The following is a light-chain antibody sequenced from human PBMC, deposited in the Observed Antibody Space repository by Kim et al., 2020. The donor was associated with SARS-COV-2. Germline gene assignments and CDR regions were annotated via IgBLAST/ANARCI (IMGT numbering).Light chain of an antibody. V-gene: IGLV2-14*03. CDR2: DVS. CDR3: SSYTSTDTYV. J-gene: IGLJ1*01. Sequence: QSALTQPASVSGSPGQSITISCTGTSSDVGDYNYVSWYQHHPGKAPELIIFDVSKRPSGISNRFSGSKSGDKASLTISGLQAEDEADYYCSSYTSTDTYVFGSGTKVTVL. CDR1: SSDVGDYNY.